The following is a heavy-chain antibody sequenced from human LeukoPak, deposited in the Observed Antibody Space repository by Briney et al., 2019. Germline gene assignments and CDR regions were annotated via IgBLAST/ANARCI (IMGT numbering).Heavy chain of an antibody. Sequence: GGSLRLSCAASGFTFSSYWMHWVRQAPGKGLVWVSRINSDGSSTSYADFVKGRFTISRDNAKNTLYLQMNSLRAEDTAVYYCARDTVVPAADYYYYGMDVWGKGTTVTVSS. CDR3: ARDTVVPAADYYYYGMDV. D-gene: IGHD2-2*01. CDR2: INSDGSST. V-gene: IGHV3-74*01. J-gene: IGHJ6*04. CDR1: GFTFSSYW.